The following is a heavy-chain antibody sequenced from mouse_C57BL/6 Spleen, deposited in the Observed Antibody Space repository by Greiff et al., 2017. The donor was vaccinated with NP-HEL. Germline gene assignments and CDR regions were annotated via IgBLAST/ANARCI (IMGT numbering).Heavy chain of an antibody. CDR1: GFSFNTYA. J-gene: IGHJ4*01. V-gene: IGHV10-1*01. CDR3: VTYYYGSSYAMDY. D-gene: IGHD1-1*01. Sequence: EVQRVESGGGLVQPKGSLKLSCAASGFSFNTYAMNWVRQAPGKGLEWVARIRSKSNNYATYYADSVKDRFTISRDDSESMLYLQMNNLKTEDTAMYYCVTYYYGSSYAMDYWGQGTSVTVSS. CDR2: IRSKSNNYAT.